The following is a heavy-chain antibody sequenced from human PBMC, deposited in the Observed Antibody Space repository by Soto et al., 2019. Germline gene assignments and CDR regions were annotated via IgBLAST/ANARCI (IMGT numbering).Heavy chain of an antibody. CDR1: GYTFTSYG. J-gene: IGHJ5*02. CDR2: ISAYNGNT. D-gene: IGHD3-9*01. Sequence: QVQLVQSGAEVKKPGASVKVSCKASGYTFTSYGISWVRQAPGQGLEWMGWISAYNGNTNYEQKLQGRVTMTTDTSTSTAYMELRSLRSDDTAVYYCARDLSYYDILTGYPAGWFDPWGQGTLVTVSS. V-gene: IGHV1-18*01. CDR3: ARDLSYYDILTGYPAGWFDP.